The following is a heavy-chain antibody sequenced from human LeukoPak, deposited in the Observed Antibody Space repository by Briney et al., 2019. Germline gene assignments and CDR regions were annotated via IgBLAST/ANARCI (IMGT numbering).Heavy chain of an antibody. CDR1: GYSFTSYW. Sequence: GESLKISCKGSGYSFTSYWIGWVRQMPGKGLEWMGIIYPGDSDTRYSPSFQGQVTISADKSISTAYLQCSSLKASDAAMYYCARSTYCSSTSCYGDWFDPWGQGTLVTVSS. V-gene: IGHV5-51*01. J-gene: IGHJ5*02. CDR3: ARSTYCSSTSCYGDWFDP. CDR2: IYPGDSDT. D-gene: IGHD2-2*01.